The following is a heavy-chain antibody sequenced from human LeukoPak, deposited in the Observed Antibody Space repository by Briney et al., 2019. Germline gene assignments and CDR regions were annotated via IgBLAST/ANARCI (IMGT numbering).Heavy chain of an antibody. CDR2: IKQDGSEK. J-gene: IGHJ4*02. Sequence: GGSLRLSCAASGFTFSSYWMNWVRQAPGKGLEWVANIKQDGSEKYYVDSVKGRFIISRDNAKNSLYLQMNSLRAEDTAVYYCARDHRGIYSPFDYRGQGTLVTVSS. V-gene: IGHV3-7*01. D-gene: IGHD2-21*01. CDR3: ARDHRGIYSPFDY. CDR1: GFTFSSYW.